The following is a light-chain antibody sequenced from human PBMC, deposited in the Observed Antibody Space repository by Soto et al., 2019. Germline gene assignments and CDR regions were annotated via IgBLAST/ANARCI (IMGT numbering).Light chain of an antibody. Sequence: DIQMTQSPSTLSASVGDRVTITCRASQSVSSGLAWYQQKPGKAPKLLIYKASNLESGVPSRFSGSGSATEFTLTIRSLQPDDFATYYCQQHNTYSRTFGQGTKVEIK. J-gene: IGKJ1*01. V-gene: IGKV1-5*03. CDR3: QQHNTYSRT. CDR2: KAS. CDR1: QSVSSG.